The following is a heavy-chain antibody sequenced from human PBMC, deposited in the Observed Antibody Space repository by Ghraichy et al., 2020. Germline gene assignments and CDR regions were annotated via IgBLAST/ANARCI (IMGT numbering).Heavy chain of an antibody. J-gene: IGHJ5*02. CDR3: ARHPPYGSGHTGWFDP. CDR1: GGSISSSSYY. V-gene: IGHV4-39*01. Sequence: SETLSLTCTVSGGSISSSSYYWGWIRQPPGKGLEWIGSIYYSGSTYYNPSLKSRVTISVDTSKNQFSLKLSSVTAADTAVYYCARHPPYGSGHTGWFDPWGQGTLVTVSS. CDR2: IYYSGST. D-gene: IGHD3-10*01.